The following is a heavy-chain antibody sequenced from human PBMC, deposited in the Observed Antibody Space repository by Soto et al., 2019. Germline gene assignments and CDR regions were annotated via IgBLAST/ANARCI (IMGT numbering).Heavy chain of an antibody. CDR1: GGSMSRGGYY. D-gene: IGHD2-2*01. V-gene: IGHV4-31*03. J-gene: IGHJ4*02. CDR2: IYSSGTT. CDR3: VRGVPGAVTGGGDYFDY. Sequence: QVQLRESGPGLVKPSQTLSLTCSVSGGSMSRGGYYWNWIRQQPGKGLEWMGYIYSSGTTYKNPSLLSRLAVSVDESENRLSLTLRSVTDADTAVYYCVRGVPGAVTGGGDYFDYWGQGTLVTVSS.